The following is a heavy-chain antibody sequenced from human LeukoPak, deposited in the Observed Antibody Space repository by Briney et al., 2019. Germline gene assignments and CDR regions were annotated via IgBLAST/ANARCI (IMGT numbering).Heavy chain of an antibody. J-gene: IGHJ5*02. Sequence: ASVKVSCKASGYTFTSYYMHWVRQAPGQGLEWMGIINPSGGSTSYAQKFQGRVTMIRDTSTSTVYMELSSLRSEDTAVYYCARESCSSASCYGGWFDPWGQGTLVTVSS. CDR1: GYTFTSYY. CDR3: ARESCSSASCYGGWFDP. CDR2: INPSGGST. V-gene: IGHV1-46*01. D-gene: IGHD2-2*01.